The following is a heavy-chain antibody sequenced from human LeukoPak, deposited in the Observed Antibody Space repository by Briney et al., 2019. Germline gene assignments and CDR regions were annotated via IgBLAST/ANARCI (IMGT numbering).Heavy chain of an antibody. CDR1: GGSISSYY. CDR2: IYYSGST. D-gene: IGHD3-9*01. Sequence: SETLSLTCSVSGGSISSYYWSWIRQPPGKGLEWIGYIYYSGSTNYNPSLKSRVTISVDTSKNQFSLKLSSVTAADTAVYYCARDHSKIRYFKQGGYYYGMDVWGQGTTVTVSS. CDR3: ARDHSKIRYFKQGGYYYGMDV. V-gene: IGHV4-59*01. J-gene: IGHJ6*02.